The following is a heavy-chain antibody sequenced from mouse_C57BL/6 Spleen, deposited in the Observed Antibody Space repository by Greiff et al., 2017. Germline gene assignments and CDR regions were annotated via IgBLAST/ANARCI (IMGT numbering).Heavy chain of an antibody. V-gene: IGHV1-80*01. Sequence: VQLQQSGAELVKPGASVKISCKASGYAFSSYWMNWVKQRPGKGLEWIGQIYPGDGDTNYNGKFKGKATLTADKSSSTAYMQLSSLTSEASAVYFCARSNSNYPYYYAMDYWGQGTSVTVSS. D-gene: IGHD2-5*01. CDR1: GYAFSSYW. CDR3: ARSNSNYPYYYAMDY. J-gene: IGHJ4*01. CDR2: IYPGDGDT.